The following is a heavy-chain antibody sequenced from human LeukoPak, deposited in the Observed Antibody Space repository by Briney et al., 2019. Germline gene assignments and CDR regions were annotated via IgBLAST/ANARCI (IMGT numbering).Heavy chain of an antibody. CDR3: ATSPLYSSSWYVRGYFDD. V-gene: IGHV3-30*04. D-gene: IGHD6-13*01. CDR2: ISYDGSKK. CDR1: GFIFSNYA. Sequence: PGGSLRLSCAASGFIFSNYAMNWVRQAPGKGLEGVAVISYDGSKKEYADSVKGRFSISRDNSKNTLFLQMNSLRAEDTAVYYCATSPLYSSSWYVRGYFDDWGQGTLVTVSS. J-gene: IGHJ4*02.